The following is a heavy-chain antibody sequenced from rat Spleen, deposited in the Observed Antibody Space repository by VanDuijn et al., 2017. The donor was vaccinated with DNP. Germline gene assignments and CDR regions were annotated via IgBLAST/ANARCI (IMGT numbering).Heavy chain of an antibody. CDR3: TRAGSHLDYFDY. V-gene: IGHV5-31*01. J-gene: IGHJ2*01. Sequence: EVHLVESGGGLVQPGRSLKLSCVASGFTFNQYWMAWIRQVPGKGLEWLASIISSGDNRYYPDSVKGRFFISRDNAKNTLYLHMNSLRSDDTATYYCTRAGSHLDYFDYWGQGGMVTVSS. CDR2: IISSGDNR. D-gene: IGHD3-2*01. CDR1: GFTFNQYW.